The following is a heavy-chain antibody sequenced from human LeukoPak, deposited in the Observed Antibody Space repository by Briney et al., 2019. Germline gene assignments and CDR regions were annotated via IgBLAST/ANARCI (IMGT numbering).Heavy chain of an antibody. J-gene: IGHJ4*02. CDR1: GGSISSYY. CDR3: ARHRVGATTVDY. D-gene: IGHD1-26*01. V-gene: IGHV4-59*08. CDR2: IYYSGST. Sequence: SETLSLTCTVSGGSISSYYWSWIRQPPGKGLEWIGYIYYSGSTNYNPSFKSRVTISVDTSKDQFSLKLSSVTAADTAVYYCARHRVGATTVDYWGQGTLVTVSS.